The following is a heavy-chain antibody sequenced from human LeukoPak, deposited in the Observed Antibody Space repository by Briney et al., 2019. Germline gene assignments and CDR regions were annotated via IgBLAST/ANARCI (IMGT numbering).Heavy chain of an antibody. CDR1: GYTFTSYY. J-gene: IGHJ4*02. Sequence: WVSVKVSCKASGYTFTSYYMHWVRQAPGQGREWMGIINPSGGSTSYAQKFQGRVTMNRDMSTSTVYMELSSLRFEDTAVYYCARGSGLSGNYMSLDLDYWGQGTLVTVSS. V-gene: IGHV1-46*01. CDR2: INPSGGST. CDR3: ARGSGLSGNYMSLDLDY. D-gene: IGHD1-7*01.